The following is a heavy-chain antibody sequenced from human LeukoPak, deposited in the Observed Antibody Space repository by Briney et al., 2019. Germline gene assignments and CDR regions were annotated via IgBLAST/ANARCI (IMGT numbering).Heavy chain of an antibody. CDR2: ISYDGSNK. CDR3: ARDGSGSYYVSCFDY. Sequence: GRSLRLSCAASGFTFSSYAMHWVRQAPGKGLEWVAVISYDGSNKYYADSVKGRFTISRDNSKNTLYLQMNSLRAEDTAVYYCARDGSGSYYVSCFDYWGQGTLVTVSS. D-gene: IGHD1-26*01. J-gene: IGHJ4*02. CDR1: GFTFSSYA. V-gene: IGHV3-30-3*01.